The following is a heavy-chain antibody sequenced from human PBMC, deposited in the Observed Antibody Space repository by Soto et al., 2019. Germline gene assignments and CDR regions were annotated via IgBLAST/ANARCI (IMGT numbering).Heavy chain of an antibody. V-gene: IGHV1-69*01. CDR1: GGTFSSYA. CDR3: ARVLVGATSYYYYYGMDV. CDR2: IIPIFGTA. Sequence: QVQLVQSGAEVKKPGSSVKVSCKASGGTFSSYAISWVRQAPGQGLEWMGGIIPIFGTANYAQKFQGRVTITADESTSTAYMELSSLRSEDTAVYYCARVLVGATSYYYYYGMDVWGQGTTVTVSS. D-gene: IGHD1-26*01. J-gene: IGHJ6*02.